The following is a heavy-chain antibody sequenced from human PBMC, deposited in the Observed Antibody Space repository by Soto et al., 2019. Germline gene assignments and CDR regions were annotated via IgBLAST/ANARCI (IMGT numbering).Heavy chain of an antibody. Sequence: QITLKESGPTLVKPTQTLTLTCTFSGFSLSTSAVGVGWIRQPPGKALECLALIYWDDDKSYSPSLKSMLTITKDNSKNQVVLKRTSMDPVDTATYFCAHIRSGPRIELYVGYYFDFWGQGTLVTVSS. V-gene: IGHV2-5*02. D-gene: IGHD5-18*01. CDR3: AHIRSGPRIELYVGYYFDF. CDR1: GFSLSTSAVG. CDR2: IYWDDDK. J-gene: IGHJ4*02.